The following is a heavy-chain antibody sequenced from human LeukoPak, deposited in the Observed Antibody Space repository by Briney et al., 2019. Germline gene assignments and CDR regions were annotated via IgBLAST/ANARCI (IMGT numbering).Heavy chain of an antibody. CDR2: IYLYGTT. D-gene: IGHD2-15*01. CDR1: IGSISSSKW. CDR3: ARIKLHYYYYMDV. J-gene: IGHJ6*03. V-gene: IGHV4-4*02. Sequence: SETLSLTCSVSIGSISSSKWWSWVRQSPVKGLEWIGEIYLYGTTNYNPSFTSRVTMSVDRSRNQFSLKLTSVTAADTAVYYCARIKLHYYYYMDVWGKGTTVTVSS.